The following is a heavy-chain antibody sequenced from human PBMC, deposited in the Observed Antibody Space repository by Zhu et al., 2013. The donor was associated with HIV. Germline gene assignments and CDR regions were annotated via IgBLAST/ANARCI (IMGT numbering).Heavy chain of an antibody. J-gene: IGHJ6*02. V-gene: IGHV1-69*18. CDR3: AREALQVVRFDGMDV. CDR1: GGTFRGYV. Sequence: QVQLEQSGAEVKKPGSSVKVSCKASGGTFRGYVFSWVRQAPGQGLEWMGSIIPTSGTSNHAQRFQGRITITADESTRTAYMELSSLRSEDTALYYCAREALQVVRFDGMDVWGQGTTVTVSS. D-gene: IGHD6-13*01. CDR2: IIPTSGTS.